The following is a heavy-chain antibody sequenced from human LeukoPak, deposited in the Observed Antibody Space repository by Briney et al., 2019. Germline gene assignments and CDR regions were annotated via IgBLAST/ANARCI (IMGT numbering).Heavy chain of an antibody. Sequence: PETPSLTCTVXGXXXGXXYXXXXXXPXGXXLXXXXXINTSGTTWYNASPKSRVDMSIDASNNQFSLRLTSVTAADTAVFYCARGDYYAGGGRNWFDPWSQGTLFTLSS. D-gene: IGHD3-16*01. CDR2: INTSGTT. CDR1: GXXXGXXY. CDR3: ARGDYYAGGGRNWFDP. V-gene: IGHV4-4*07. J-gene: IGHJ5*02.